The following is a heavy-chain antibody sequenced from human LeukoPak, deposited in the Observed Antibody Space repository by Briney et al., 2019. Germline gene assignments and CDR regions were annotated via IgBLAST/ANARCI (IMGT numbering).Heavy chain of an antibody. CDR2: IHYSGST. D-gene: IGHD3-16*01. V-gene: IGHV4-31*03. CDR1: GGSSSSGACY. J-gene: IGHJ5*02. CDR3: ASSETVMRT. Sequence: SETLSLTCTVSGGSSSSGACYWSWIRQHPGKGLEWIGYIHYSGSTYYNPSLKSRVTISVDTSKKQFYLKVNSVTATDTAVYYCASSETVMRTWGQGTLVTVSS.